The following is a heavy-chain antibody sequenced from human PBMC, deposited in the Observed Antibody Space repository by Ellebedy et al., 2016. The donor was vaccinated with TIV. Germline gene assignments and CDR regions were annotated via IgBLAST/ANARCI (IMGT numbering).Heavy chain of an antibody. V-gene: IGHV3-43*01. CDR2: ISWDGSNI. CDR1: GFTLDDYI. Sequence: GGSLRLSXAASGFTLDDYIMHWVRQAPGKGLEWVSLISWDGSNINYADSVRGRVTISRDNIKNSLFLQMSSLRTEDTGVYYCAKDIGSSDEAFDIWGQGTMVTVSS. CDR3: AKDIGSSDEAFDI. J-gene: IGHJ3*02. D-gene: IGHD6-25*01.